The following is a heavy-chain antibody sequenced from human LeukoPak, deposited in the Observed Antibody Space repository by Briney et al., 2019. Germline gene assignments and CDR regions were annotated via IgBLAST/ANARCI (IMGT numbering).Heavy chain of an antibody. CDR3: ARVPLRITMVRGVTTPFQHSYFDY. Sequence: SVKVSCKASGGTFSSYTISRVRQAPGQGLEWMGRIIPILGIANYAQKFQGRVTITADKSTSTAYMELSSLRSEDTAVYYCARVPLRITMVRGVTTPFQHSYFDYWGQGTLVTVSS. D-gene: IGHD3-10*01. J-gene: IGHJ4*02. V-gene: IGHV1-69*02. CDR1: GGTFSSYT. CDR2: IIPILGIA.